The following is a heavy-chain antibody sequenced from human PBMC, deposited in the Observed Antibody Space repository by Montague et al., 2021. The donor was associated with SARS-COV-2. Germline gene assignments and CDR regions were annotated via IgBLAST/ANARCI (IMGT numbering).Heavy chain of an antibody. V-gene: IGHV6-1*01. CDR3: SRDAHIGSTWAFSGYGMDV. J-gene: IGHJ6*02. CDR1: GDSVSSNNVA. Sequence: CAISGDSVSSNNVAWKWIMQSPPRGLEGLGRTNYRSKWHYDYAVSVKSRILIIPNTSENQFSLQLNSVTHEDTAVYYCSRDAHIGSTWAFSGYGMDVWGQGTMVTVSS. CDR2: TNYRSKWHY. D-gene: IGHD6-13*01.